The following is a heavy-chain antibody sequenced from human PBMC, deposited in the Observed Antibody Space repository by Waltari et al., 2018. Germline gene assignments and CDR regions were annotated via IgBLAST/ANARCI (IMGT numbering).Heavy chain of an antibody. V-gene: IGHV4-34*01. J-gene: IGHJ2*01. Sequence: QVQLQQWGAGLLKPSETLSLTSAVYGGSFTSGYSWSWIRQPPGKGLEWIGEITDSGSTNYIPSLKSRVTMSVDTSKNQFSLELNSVTAADTAVYYCARVSLRRGFGPYWYFDLWGRGTLVTVSS. CDR3: ARVSLRRGFGPYWYFDL. CDR1: GGSFTSGYS. CDR2: ITDSGST. D-gene: IGHD3-10*01.